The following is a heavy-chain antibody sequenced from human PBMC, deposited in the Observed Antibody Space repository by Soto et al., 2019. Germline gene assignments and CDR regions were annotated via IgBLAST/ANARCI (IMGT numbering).Heavy chain of an antibody. CDR2: ISTGRGRT. Sequence: GGSLRLSCVVSGFSLSSYTMNWVRQAPGKGLEWLAYISTGRGRTWYAGSVKGRFTISGDSAQNSVYLQMNSLRVEDTAVYYCARDNVHAFDHWGQGILVTVSS. D-gene: IGHD2-8*01. V-gene: IGHV3-48*01. CDR1: GFSLSSYT. CDR3: ARDNVHAFDH. J-gene: IGHJ4*02.